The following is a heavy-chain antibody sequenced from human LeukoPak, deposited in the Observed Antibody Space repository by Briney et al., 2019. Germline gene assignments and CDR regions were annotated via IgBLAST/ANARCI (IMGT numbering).Heavy chain of an antibody. J-gene: IGHJ5*02. Sequence: PSETLSLTCTVSAGSISSYYWSCIRQPPGKGLEWNGYIYYSGSTYYNPSLKSRVTISVDTSKNQFSLKQSSVTAADTAVYYCARQGSILTGSFCRFDPGGQGTLVTVSS. D-gene: IGHD2-8*01. CDR3: ARQGSILTGSFCRFDP. CDR1: AGSISSYY. CDR2: IYYSGST. V-gene: IGHV4-59*04.